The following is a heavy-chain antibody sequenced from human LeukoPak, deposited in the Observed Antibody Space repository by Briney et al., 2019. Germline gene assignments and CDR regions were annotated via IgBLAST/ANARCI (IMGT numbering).Heavy chain of an antibody. V-gene: IGHV3-33*01. CDR3: ARGGRFYDSSDFPLDY. J-gene: IGHJ4*02. CDR1: GFTFSFYG. Sequence: GGSLRLSCAASGFTFSFYGMHWVRQAPGTGLEWVSHIWHDGENKYYGDSVRGRFFIYRDNSKNTLFLQMNTLRAEDTAVYYCARGGRFYDSSDFPLDYWGQGTLVTVSS. CDR2: IWHDGENK. D-gene: IGHD3-22*01.